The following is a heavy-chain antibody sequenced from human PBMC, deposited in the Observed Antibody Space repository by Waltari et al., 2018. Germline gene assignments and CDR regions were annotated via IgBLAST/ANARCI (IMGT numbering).Heavy chain of an antibody. V-gene: IGHV4-39*01. CDR1: GGSISSGGCY. J-gene: IGHJ5*02. D-gene: IGHD5-12*01. CDR3: ARHWKRSGYRFDP. Sequence: QLRLQESGPGLVKPSETLSLTCTVSGGSISSGGCYWGWIRQSPGKGLEWIGSIYYSGSTHYNPTLESRVTISGDTSKNQFSLKVSSVTAADTAVYYCARHWKRSGYRFDPWGQGTLVTVSS. CDR2: IYYSGST.